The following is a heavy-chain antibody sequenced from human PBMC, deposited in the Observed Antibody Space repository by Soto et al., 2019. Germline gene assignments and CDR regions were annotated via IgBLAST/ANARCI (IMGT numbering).Heavy chain of an antibody. D-gene: IGHD3-10*01. J-gene: IGHJ4*02. CDR3: ARRYGWLYFDY. CDR1: GGSISSYY. Sequence: SETLSLTCTVSGGSISSYYWSWIRQPPGKGLEWIGYIYYSGSTNYNPSLKSRVTISVDTSKNQFSLKLTSVTAADTALYYCARRYGWLYFDYWGQGSLVTVSP. V-gene: IGHV4-59*08. CDR2: IYYSGST.